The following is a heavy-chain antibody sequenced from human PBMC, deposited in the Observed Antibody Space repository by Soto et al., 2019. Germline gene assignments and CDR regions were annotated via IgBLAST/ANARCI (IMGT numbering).Heavy chain of an antibody. J-gene: IGHJ4*02. CDR2: INHSGST. CDR3: ARTPGIAAAGYFDY. D-gene: IGHD6-13*01. V-gene: IGHV4-34*01. CDR1: GGSFSGYY. Sequence: SETLSLTCAVYGGSFSGYYWSWIRQPPGKGLEWIGEINHSGSTNYNPSLKSRVTISVDTSKNQFSLKLSSVTAADTAVYYCARTPGIAAAGYFDYWGQGTLVTVSS.